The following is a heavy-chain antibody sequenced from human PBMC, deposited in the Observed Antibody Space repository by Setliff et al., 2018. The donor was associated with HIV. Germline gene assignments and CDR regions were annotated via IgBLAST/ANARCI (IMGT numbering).Heavy chain of an antibody. J-gene: IGHJ4*02. CDR1: RGTFSSFA. CDR3: ARDGLLVAGIRFDY. CDR2: IIPTFGTS. V-gene: IGHV1-69*13. Sequence: SVKVSCKTSRGTFSSFALSWVRQAPGQGLEWMGGIIPTFGTSNYAQKFQGRVTITADEYMTTAYMELSGLKYEDTAVYYCARDGLLVAGIRFDYWGQGTLVTVSS. D-gene: IGHD6-19*01.